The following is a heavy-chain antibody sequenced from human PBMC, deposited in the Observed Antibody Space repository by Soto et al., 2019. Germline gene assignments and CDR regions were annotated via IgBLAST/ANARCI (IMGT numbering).Heavy chain of an antibody. CDR3: ARQTDDSEESARYHYCLES. CDR1: GYRFSSYW. V-gene: IGHV5-10-1*01. CDR2: IDPSDSYT. D-gene: IGHD2-2*01. Sequence: ESLKISGKGSGYRFSSYWISWARQMPGKGLEWMGRIDPSDSYTNYSPSFQGHVTISAAKSISTAYLQWSSLKASDTAMYYCARQTDDSEESARYHYCLESWGRGTLGTVS. J-gene: IGHJ4*02.